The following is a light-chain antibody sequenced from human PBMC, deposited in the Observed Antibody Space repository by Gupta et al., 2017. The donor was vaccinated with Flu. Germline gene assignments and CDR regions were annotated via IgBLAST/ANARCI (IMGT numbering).Light chain of an antibody. Sequence: RCVGGYTNVFWYHQQPRKAPKHLIYRVSNPPPGVSNPFSGSKSCNTAALAISELQTEDEADYYCNSYTSSSTLVVFGGGTKLTVL. CDR2: RVS. CDR1: RCVGGYTN. V-gene: IGLV2-14*01. CDR3: NSYTSSSTLVV. J-gene: IGLJ2*01.